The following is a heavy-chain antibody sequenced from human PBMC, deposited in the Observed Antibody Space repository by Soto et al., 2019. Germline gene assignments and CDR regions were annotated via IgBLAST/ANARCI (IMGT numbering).Heavy chain of an antibody. V-gene: IGHV3-30*18. J-gene: IGHJ6*02. CDR3: AKHIVVVVAAPWYGMDV. CDR2: ISHDGNNK. Sequence: HPGGSLRLSCAASGFTFSSYGMHWVRQAPGKGLEWVAGISHDGNNKYYAESVKGRFTVSRDNFKNTLFLQMNSLRPEDTAVYYCAKHIVVVVAAPWYGMDVWGQGTTVTVSS. CDR1: GFTFSSYG. D-gene: IGHD2-15*01.